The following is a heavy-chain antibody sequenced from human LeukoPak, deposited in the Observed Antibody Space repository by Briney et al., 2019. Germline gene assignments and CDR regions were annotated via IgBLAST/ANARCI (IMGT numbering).Heavy chain of an antibody. CDR3: ARGDGYGYNWFDS. Sequence: SVKVSCKAFGGTFSRYGFSWVRQAPGQGLEWMGRIIPIFGTANYAQKFQGRVAITTDEFTSTAYMDLSSLRYDDTAVYYCARGDGYGYNWFDSWGQGTLVTVSS. V-gene: IGHV1-69*05. CDR1: GGTFSRYG. CDR2: IIPIFGTA. D-gene: IGHD5-24*01. J-gene: IGHJ5*01.